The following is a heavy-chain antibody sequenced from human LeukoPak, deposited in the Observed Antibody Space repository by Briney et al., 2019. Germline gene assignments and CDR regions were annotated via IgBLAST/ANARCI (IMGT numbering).Heavy chain of an antibody. CDR1: GFTFSSFG. V-gene: IGHV3-23*01. CDR2: ISGSDGST. Sequence: GGSLRLSCAASGFTFSSFGMTWVRQAQAPGKGLEWVSGISGSDGSTYYADSVKGRFTISRDNAKNSLYLQMNSLRAEDTAVYYCAELGITIIGGVWGKGTTVTISS. J-gene: IGHJ6*04. D-gene: IGHD3-10*02. CDR3: AELGITIIGGV.